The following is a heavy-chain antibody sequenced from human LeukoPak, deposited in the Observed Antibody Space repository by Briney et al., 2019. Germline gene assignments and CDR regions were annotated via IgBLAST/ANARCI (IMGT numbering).Heavy chain of an antibody. CDR1: GGSISTYY. Sequence: SETLSLTCSVSGGSISTYYWTWIRQPPGKGLEWIGNIHSGSINYNPSLKSRVTISMDTSKNQFSLKLSSVTAADTALYYCTTSASFYHFDFWGQGTLVTVSS. CDR2: IHSGSI. J-gene: IGHJ4*02. CDR3: TTSASFYHFDF. D-gene: IGHD1-26*01. V-gene: IGHV4-59*08.